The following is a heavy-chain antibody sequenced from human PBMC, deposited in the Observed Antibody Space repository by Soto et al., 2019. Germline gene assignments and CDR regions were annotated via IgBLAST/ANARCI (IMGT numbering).Heavy chain of an antibody. D-gene: IGHD3-10*01. J-gene: IGHJ5*02. CDR3: ARELNAMVRGGNNRNWFDP. CDR2: IWYDGSNK. V-gene: IGHV3-33*01. CDR1: GFTFSSYG. Sequence: QVQLVESGGGVVQPGRSLRLSCAASGFTFSSYGMHWVRQAPGKGLEWVAVIWYDGSNKYYADSVKGRFTISRNNSKNTLYLQMNSLRAEDTAVYYCARELNAMVRGGNNRNWFDPWGQGTLVTVSS.